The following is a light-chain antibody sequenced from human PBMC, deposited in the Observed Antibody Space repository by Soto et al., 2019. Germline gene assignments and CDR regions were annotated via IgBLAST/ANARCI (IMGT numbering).Light chain of an antibody. CDR2: DAS. CDR3: QHYTLYSGP. J-gene: IGKJ4*02. CDR1: QDIVTY. Sequence: IHMTQSPSTVSASVGDSVTISCRASQDIVTYLAWYQQKPGRAPKLLIFDASTLQSGVSPRFRGSGSGSEFSLTISNLQPDDAGVYFCQHYTLYSGPFGGGTRVET. V-gene: IGKV1-5*01.